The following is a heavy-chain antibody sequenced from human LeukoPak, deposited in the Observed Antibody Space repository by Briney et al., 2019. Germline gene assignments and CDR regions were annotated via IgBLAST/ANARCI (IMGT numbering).Heavy chain of an antibody. CDR1: GYTFTSYG. V-gene: IGHV1-18*01. CDR3: ARDYDSEVFDY. Sequence: ASVTVSCKASGYTFTSYGISWVRQAPGQGLEWMGWISAYNGNTNYTQKLQGRVTMTTDTSTSTAYMELRSLRSDDTAVYCCARDYDSEVFDYWGQGTLVTVSS. D-gene: IGHD3-22*01. J-gene: IGHJ4*02. CDR2: ISAYNGNT.